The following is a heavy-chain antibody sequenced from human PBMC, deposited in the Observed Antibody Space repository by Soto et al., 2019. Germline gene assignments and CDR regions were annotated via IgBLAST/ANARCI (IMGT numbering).Heavy chain of an antibody. D-gene: IGHD1-1*01. CDR2: IYYSGST. CDR3: ARETRNGGWAWGMDV. CDR1: GGSISSYY. Sequence: QVQLQESGPGLVKPSETLSLTCTVSGGSISSYYWSWIRQPPGKGLEWIGYIYYSGSTNYNPPLRCRADLSVHTSKNPFPLRLRSATAAETAVYCCARETRNGGWAWGMDVWGQGTTVTVSS. J-gene: IGHJ6*02. V-gene: IGHV4-59*01.